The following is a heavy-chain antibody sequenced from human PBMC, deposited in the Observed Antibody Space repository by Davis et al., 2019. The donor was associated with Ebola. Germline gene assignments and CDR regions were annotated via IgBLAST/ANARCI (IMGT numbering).Heavy chain of an antibody. J-gene: IGHJ4*02. V-gene: IGHV4-34*01. D-gene: IGHD3-22*01. CDR3: ARDLSGYYFDY. CDR1: GGSSSGYY. CDR2: INHSGST. Sequence: MPSETLSLTCAVYGGSSSGYYWSWIRQPPGKGLEWIGEINHSGSTNYNPSLKSRVTISVDTSKNQFSLKLSSVTAADTAVYYCARDLSGYYFDYWGQGTLVTVSS.